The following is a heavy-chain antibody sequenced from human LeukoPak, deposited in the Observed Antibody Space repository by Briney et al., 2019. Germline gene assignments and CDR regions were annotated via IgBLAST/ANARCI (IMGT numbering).Heavy chain of an antibody. CDR1: GFTVSSNY. D-gene: IGHD2-2*01. V-gene: IGHV3-66*02. CDR3: ARERSSTSNYYYYYYYMDV. CDR2: IYSGGTT. Sequence: GGSLRLSCAASGFTVSSNYMTWVRQAPGKGLEWVSDIYSGGTTYSADSVKGRFTMSRDNSKNTLYLQMNSLRAEDTAVYYCARERSSTSNYYYYYYYMDVWGKGTTVTVSS. J-gene: IGHJ6*03.